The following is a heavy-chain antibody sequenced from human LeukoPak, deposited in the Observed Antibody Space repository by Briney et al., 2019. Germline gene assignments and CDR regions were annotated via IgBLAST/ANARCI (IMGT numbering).Heavy chain of an antibody. CDR2: MYLSGTT. D-gene: IGHD3-9*01. CDR3: ARAPVLRCFDWLSLNAFDI. V-gene: IGHV4-4*02. J-gene: IGHJ3*02. CDR1: GDSINSLDL. Sequence: SGTLSLTCTVSGDSINSLDLWSWVRQPPGKGLEWIGEMYLSGTTHSNPSVKSRVTISIDKSKNQFFLNLSSVTAADTAVYYCARAPVLRCFDWLSLNAFDIWGQGTMVTVSS.